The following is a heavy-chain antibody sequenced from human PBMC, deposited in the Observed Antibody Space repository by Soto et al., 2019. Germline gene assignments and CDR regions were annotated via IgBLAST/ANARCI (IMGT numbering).Heavy chain of an antibody. D-gene: IGHD3-3*02. CDR3: ASGVRLHFSLDY. Sequence: QVQLVQSGAEVKKPGASVKVSCKASGYTFTSYYMHWVRQAPGQGLEWMGIINPSGGSTSYAQKFQGRVTMPRDTSTSTVYMELSSLRSEDTAVYYCASGVRLHFSLDYWGQGTLVTVSS. J-gene: IGHJ4*02. CDR2: INPSGGST. CDR1: GYTFTSYY. V-gene: IGHV1-46*03.